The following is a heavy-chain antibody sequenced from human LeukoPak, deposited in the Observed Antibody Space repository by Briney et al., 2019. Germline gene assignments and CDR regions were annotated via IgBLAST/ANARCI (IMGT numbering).Heavy chain of an antibody. CDR1: GFTFDDYA. V-gene: IGHV3-9*01. J-gene: IGHJ4*02. CDR2: ISWNSGSI. CDR3: TKDRRVGIVAAGAAFDY. Sequence: GRSLRLSCAASGFTFDDYAMHWVRQAPGKGLEWVSGISWNSGSIGYADSVKGRFTISRDNAKNSLYLQMNSLRAEDTALYYCTKDRRVGIVAAGAAFDYWGQGTLVTVSS. D-gene: IGHD6-13*01.